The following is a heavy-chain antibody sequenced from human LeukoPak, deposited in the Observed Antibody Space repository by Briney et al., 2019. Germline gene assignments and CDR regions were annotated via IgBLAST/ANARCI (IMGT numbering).Heavy chain of an antibody. J-gene: IGHJ4*02. CDR1: GFTFSSYW. CDR2: IKQDGSEK. Sequence: GGSLRLSCAASGFTFSSYWMSWARQAPGKGLEWVANIKQDGSEKYYVDSVKGRFTISRDNAKNSLYLQMNSLRAEDTAVYYCARDSQYDYVWGSYRYLYYFDYWGQGTLVTFSS. D-gene: IGHD3-16*02. CDR3: ARDSQYDYVWGSYRYLYYFDY. V-gene: IGHV3-7*01.